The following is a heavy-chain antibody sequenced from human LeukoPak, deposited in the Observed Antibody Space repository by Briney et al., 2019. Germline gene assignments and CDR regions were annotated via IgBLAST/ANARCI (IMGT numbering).Heavy chain of an antibody. D-gene: IGHD1-26*01. CDR2: INPNSGGT. CDR1: GYTFTGYY. J-gene: IGHJ4*02. Sequence: ASVEVSCKASGYTFTGYYMHWVRQAPGQGLEWMGWINPNSGGTNYAQKFQGRVTMTRDTSISTAYMELSRLRSDDTAVYYCARGRYSGSYWGVYYWGQGTLVTVSS. V-gene: IGHV1-2*02. CDR3: ARGRYSGSYWGVYY.